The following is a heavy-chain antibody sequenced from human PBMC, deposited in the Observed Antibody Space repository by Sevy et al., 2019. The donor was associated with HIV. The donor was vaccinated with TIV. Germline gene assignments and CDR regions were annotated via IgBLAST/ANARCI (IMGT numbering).Heavy chain of an antibody. V-gene: IGHV4-59*08. Sequence: SETMSLTCTVSGGSITSLYWNWIRQPPGKGLEWIANIYYNGHINYNPSLKSRVTLSLDTSKNQFSLRLSSVTAADTAMYYCAGQNAWGRGYSWGQGTLVTVSS. J-gene: IGHJ4*02. CDR1: GGSITSLY. CDR3: AGQNAWGRGYS. CDR2: IYYNGHI. D-gene: IGHD1-26*01.